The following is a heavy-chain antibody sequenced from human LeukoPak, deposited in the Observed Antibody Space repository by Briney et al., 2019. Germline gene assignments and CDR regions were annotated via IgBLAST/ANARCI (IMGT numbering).Heavy chain of an antibody. CDR3: AKAAVITGGLYYFDY. CDR2: ISGTGGSI. CDR1: GGSISSSSYY. J-gene: IGHJ4*02. Sequence: ASETLSLTCTVSGGSISSSSYYWGWIRQPPGKGLEWVSGISGTGGSIYYADSVKGRFTISRDNSKNTLYLQMNSLRAEDTAVYYCAKAAVITGGLYYFDYWGQGTLVTVSS. D-gene: IGHD5-24*01. V-gene: IGHV3-23*01.